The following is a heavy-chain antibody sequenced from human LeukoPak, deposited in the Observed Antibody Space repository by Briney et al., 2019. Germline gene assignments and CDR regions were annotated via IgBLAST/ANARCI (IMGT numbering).Heavy chain of an antibody. CDR3: ARATPGVDY. J-gene: IGHJ4*02. CDR1: GGSITNYY. V-gene: IGHV4-59*12. Sequence: PSETLSLTCTVSGGSITNYYWTWIRQPPGKGLEWIGYIHYSGSTNYNPSLKSRVTISVDTSKNQFSLKLSSVTAADTAVYYCARATPGVDYWGQGILVTVSS. CDR2: IHYSGST.